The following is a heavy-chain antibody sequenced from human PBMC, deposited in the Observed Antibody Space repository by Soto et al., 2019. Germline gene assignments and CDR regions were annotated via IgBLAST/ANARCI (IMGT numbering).Heavy chain of an antibody. D-gene: IGHD1-26*01. CDR3: ARDKSGSYLYYCMDV. CDR1: GYTFTSYY. CDR2: INPSDGST. V-gene: IGHV1-46*01. Sequence: ASVKVSCKASGYTFTSYYMHWVRQTPGQGREWMGIINPSDGSTSYAQKFQGRVTMTRDTSTSTVYMELSSLRSEDTAVYYCARDKSGSYLYYCMDVWGQGTTVTVSS. J-gene: IGHJ6*02.